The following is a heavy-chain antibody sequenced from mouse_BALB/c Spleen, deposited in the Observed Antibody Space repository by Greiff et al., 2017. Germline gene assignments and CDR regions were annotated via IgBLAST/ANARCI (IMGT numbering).Heavy chain of an antibody. CDR3: ARETRGYAMDY. V-gene: IGHV14-3*02. Sequence: EVQLQQSGAELVKPGASVKLSCTASGFNIKDTYMHWVKQRPEQGLEWIGRIDPANGNTKYDPKFQGKATITADTSSNTAYLQLSSLTSEDTAVYDCARETRGYAMDYWGQGTSVTVSS. J-gene: IGHJ4*01. D-gene: IGHD3-1*01. CDR1: GFNIKDTY. CDR2: IDPANGNT.